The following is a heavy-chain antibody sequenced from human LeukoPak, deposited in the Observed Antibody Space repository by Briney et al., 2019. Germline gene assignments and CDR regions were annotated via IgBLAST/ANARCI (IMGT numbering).Heavy chain of an antibody. Sequence: SETLSLTCTVSGGSISSGSYYWSWIRQPAGKGLEWIRRIYTSGSTNYNPSLKSRVTISVDTSKNQFSLKLSSVTAADTAVYYCARIYSSSFDYWGQGTLVTVSS. J-gene: IGHJ4*02. V-gene: IGHV4-61*02. CDR1: GGSISSGSYY. D-gene: IGHD6-6*01. CDR3: ARIYSSSFDY. CDR2: IYTSGST.